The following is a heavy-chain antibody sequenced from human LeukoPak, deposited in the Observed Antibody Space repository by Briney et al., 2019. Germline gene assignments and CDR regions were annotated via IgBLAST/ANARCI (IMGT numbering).Heavy chain of an antibody. CDR2: IWYDGSNK. V-gene: IGHV3-33*01. CDR1: GFTFSSYG. J-gene: IGHJ4*01. Sequence: GGSLRLSCAASGFTFSSYGMHWVRQAPGKGLEWVAVIWYDGSNKYYADSVKGRFTISRDNSKNTLYLQMNSLRAEDTAVYYCARKSILTGREFDYWGHGTPVTVSS. D-gene: IGHD3-9*01. CDR3: ARKSILTGREFDY.